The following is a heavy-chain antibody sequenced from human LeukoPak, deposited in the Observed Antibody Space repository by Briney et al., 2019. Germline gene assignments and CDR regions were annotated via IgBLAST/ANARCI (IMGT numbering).Heavy chain of an antibody. V-gene: IGHV1-69*05. J-gene: IGHJ3*02. CDR2: IIPIFGTA. CDR1: GGTFSSYA. D-gene: IGHD6-6*01. CDR3: ARENGAGSSSSVWAFDI. Sequence: ASVKVSCKASGGTFSSYAISWVRQAPGRGLEWMGGIIPIFGTANYAQKFQGRVTITTDESTSTAYMELSSLRSEDTAVYYCARENGAGSSSSVWAFDIWGQGTMVTVSS.